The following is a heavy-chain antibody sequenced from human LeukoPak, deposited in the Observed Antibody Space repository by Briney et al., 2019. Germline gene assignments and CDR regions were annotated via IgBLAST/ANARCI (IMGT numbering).Heavy chain of an antibody. Sequence: GGSLRLSCAASGFTVSSNYMSWVRQAPGKGLEWVSVIYSGGSTYYADSVKGRFTISRDNSKNTLYLQMNSLRAEDTAVYYCARGRSCSGGSCYSSIYYYYYMDVWGKGTTVTISS. CDR1: GFTVSSNY. D-gene: IGHD2-15*01. CDR2: IYSGGST. CDR3: ARGRSCSGGSCYSSIYYYYYMDV. V-gene: IGHV3-53*01. J-gene: IGHJ6*03.